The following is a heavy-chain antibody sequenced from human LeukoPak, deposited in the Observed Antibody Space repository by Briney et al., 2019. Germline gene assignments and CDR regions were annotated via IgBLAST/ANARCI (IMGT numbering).Heavy chain of an antibody. CDR3: ARDLYYYDSSGYYPSAY. CDR2: IKQDGSEK. CDR1: GFTFSSYW. Sequence: GGSLRLSCAASGFTFSSYWMSWVRQAPGKGLEWVANIKQDGSEKYYVDSVKGRFTISRDNAKNSLYLQMNSLRAEDTAVYYCARDLYYYDSSGYYPSAYWGQGTLVTVSS. J-gene: IGHJ4*02. V-gene: IGHV3-7*01. D-gene: IGHD3-22*01.